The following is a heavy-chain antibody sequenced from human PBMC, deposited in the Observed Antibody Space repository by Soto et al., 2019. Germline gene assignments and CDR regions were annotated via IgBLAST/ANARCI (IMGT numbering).Heavy chain of an antibody. J-gene: IGHJ6*02. CDR3: ARVWAARRNYYYYYGMDV. D-gene: IGHD6-6*01. V-gene: IGHV1-69*13. Sequence: ASVKVSCKASGGTFSSYAISWVRQAPGQGLEWMGGIIPIFGTANYAQKFQGRVTITADESTSTAYMELSSLRSEDTAVYYCARVWAARRNYYYYYGMDVWGQGTTVTVSS. CDR2: IIPIFGTA. CDR1: GGTFSSYA.